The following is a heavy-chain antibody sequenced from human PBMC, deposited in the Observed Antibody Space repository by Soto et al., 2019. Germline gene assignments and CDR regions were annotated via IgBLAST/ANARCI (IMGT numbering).Heavy chain of an antibody. CDR2: ISYGGGNK. J-gene: IGHJ4*02. V-gene: IGHV3-30*09. CDR1: GFIFSDYA. Sequence: QVQLVESGGGVVQPGRSLRLSCAASGFIFSDYAMHWVRQAPGKGLEWVAVISYGGGNKYYADSVKGRFAISRDKLKNTLDLKMNSLTPEDTAVYHCAKARHSTSWYGLEADLWGQGTPVTVSS. D-gene: IGHD6-13*01. CDR3: AKARHSTSWYGLEADL.